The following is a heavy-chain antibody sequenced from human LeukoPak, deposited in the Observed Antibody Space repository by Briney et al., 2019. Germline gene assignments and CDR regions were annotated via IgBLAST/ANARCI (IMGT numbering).Heavy chain of an antibody. V-gene: IGHV4-59*01. J-gene: IGHJ5*02. CDR2: IYYSGST. Sequence: YIYYSGSTNYNPSLKSRVTISVDTSKNQFSLKLSSVTAADTAVYYCARVYQDSSGYYYWFDPWGQGTLVTVSS. CDR3: ARVYQDSSGYYYWFDP. D-gene: IGHD3-22*01.